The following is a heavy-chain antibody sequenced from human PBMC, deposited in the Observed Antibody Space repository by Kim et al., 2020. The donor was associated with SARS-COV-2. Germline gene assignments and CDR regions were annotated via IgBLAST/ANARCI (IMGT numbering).Heavy chain of an antibody. J-gene: IGHJ4*02. CDR3: AKQTCGGCALFDFDY. CDR1: GFPFSSFG. Sequence: GGSLRLSCAASGFPFSSFGMHWVRQAPGTGLEWVAVISYDGNDKYYTDSVKGRFTISRDNSKNTLYLQMNGLRAEDAAVYYCAKQTCGGCALFDFDYWGQGALVTVSS. CDR2: ISYDGNDK. D-gene: IGHD2-15*01. V-gene: IGHV3-30*18.